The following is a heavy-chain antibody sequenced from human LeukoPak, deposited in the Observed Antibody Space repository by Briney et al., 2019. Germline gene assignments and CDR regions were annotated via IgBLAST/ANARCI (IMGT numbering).Heavy chain of an antibody. CDR2: IKSKTDGGTT. CDR3: TNSVADYYGSGSLHDY. V-gene: IGHV3-15*01. Sequence: GGSLRLSCAASGFTFGNAWMSWVRQAPGKGLEWVGRIKSKTDGGTTDYAAPVKGRFTISRDDSKTTLYLQMNSLKTEDTAVYYCTNSVADYYGSGSLHDYWGQGTLVTVSS. CDR1: GFTFGNAW. J-gene: IGHJ4*02. D-gene: IGHD3-10*01.